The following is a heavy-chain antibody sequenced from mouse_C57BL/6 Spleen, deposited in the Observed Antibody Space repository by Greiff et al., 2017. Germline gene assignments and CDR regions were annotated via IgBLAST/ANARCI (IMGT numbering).Heavy chain of an antibody. CDR3: ARSYDDAGYYAMDY. Sequence: EVQLVESGPELVKPGASVKIPCKASGYTFTDYNMDWVQQSHGKSLEWIGDINPNNGGTIYNQKFKGKATLTVDKSSSTAYMELRSLTSEDTAVYYCARSYDDAGYYAMDYWGQGTSVTVSS. V-gene: IGHV1-18*01. CDR1: GYTFTDYN. CDR2: INPNNGGT. D-gene: IGHD2-12*01. J-gene: IGHJ4*01.